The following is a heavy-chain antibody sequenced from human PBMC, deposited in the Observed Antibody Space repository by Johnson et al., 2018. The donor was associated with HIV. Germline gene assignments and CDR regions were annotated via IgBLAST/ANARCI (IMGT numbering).Heavy chain of an antibody. D-gene: IGHD1-26*01. CDR2: IYSGGST. Sequence: EVQLVESGGGLVQPGGSLRLSCAASGFTFSSYAMSWVRQAPGKGLEWVSIIYSGGSTYYTRSVKGRFTISRDNSKNMLFLQINSLRVEDTAVYYCARVRVGAFDIWGQGTMVTVSS. V-gene: IGHV3-23*03. CDR1: GFTFSSYA. J-gene: IGHJ3*02. CDR3: ARVRVGAFDI.